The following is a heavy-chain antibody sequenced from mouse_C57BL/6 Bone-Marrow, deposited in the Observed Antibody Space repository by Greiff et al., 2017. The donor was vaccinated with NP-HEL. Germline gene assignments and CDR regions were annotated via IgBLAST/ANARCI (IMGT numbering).Heavy chain of an antibody. J-gene: IGHJ1*03. V-gene: IGHV1-7*01. CDR1: GYTFTSYW. Sequence: QVQLKESGAELAKPGASVKLSCKASGYTFTSYWMHWVKQRPGQGLEWIGYINPSSGYTKYNQKFKDKDTLTADKSSSTAYMQLSSLTYEDAAVYYCAIFWYFDVWGTGTTVTVSS. CDR2: INPSSGYT. CDR3: AIFWYFDV.